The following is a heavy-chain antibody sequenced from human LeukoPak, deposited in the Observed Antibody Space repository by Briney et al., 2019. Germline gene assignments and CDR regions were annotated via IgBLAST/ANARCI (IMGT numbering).Heavy chain of an antibody. J-gene: IGHJ4*02. D-gene: IGHD1-14*01. CDR2: IKQDGSEK. CDR3: ARSNQADDY. V-gene: IGHV3-7*01. CDR1: GFTFTSHW. Sequence: GGSLRLSCVASGFTFTSHWMSWVRQAPGKGLEWVANIKQDGSEKYYVDSVKGRFTISRDNAKNTLYLQMDSLRADDTGVYYCARSNQADDYWGQGTLVTASS.